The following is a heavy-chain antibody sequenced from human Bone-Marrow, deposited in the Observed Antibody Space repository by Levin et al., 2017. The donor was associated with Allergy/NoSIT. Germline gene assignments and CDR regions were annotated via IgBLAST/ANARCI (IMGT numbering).Heavy chain of an antibody. J-gene: IGHJ4*02. CDR2: INSDGSST. V-gene: IGHV3-74*01. D-gene: IGHD2-15*01. Sequence: GGSLRLSCAASGFTFSSYWMHWVRQAPGKGLVWVSRINSDGSSTSYADSVKGRFTISRDNAKNTLYLQMNSLRAEDTAVYYCARSRTGYCSGGSCYGEFDYWGQGTLVTVSS. CDR1: GFTFSSYW. CDR3: ARSRTGYCSGGSCYGEFDY.